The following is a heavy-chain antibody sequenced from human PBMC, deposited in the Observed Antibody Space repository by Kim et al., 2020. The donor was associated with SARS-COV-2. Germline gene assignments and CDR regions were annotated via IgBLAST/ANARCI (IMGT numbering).Heavy chain of an antibody. V-gene: IGHV4-39*01. CDR3: ASSLPLRYWYFDL. Sequence: YNPSLQSRVTISVDTSKNQFSLKLNSVTAADTAVYYCASSLPLRYWYFDLWGRGTLVTVSS. J-gene: IGHJ2*01.